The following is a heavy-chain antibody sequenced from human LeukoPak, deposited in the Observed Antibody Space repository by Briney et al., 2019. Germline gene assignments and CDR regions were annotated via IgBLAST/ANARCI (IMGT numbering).Heavy chain of an antibody. Sequence: PGGSLRLSCAASGFTVSSNYMSWVRQAPGKGLEWVSVIYSGGSTYYADSVKGRFTISRDNSKNTLYLQMNSLRAEDTAVYYCAREAYGTNYFDYWGQGTLVTVSS. V-gene: IGHV3-53*01. CDR3: AREAYGTNYFDY. J-gene: IGHJ4*02. CDR1: GFTVSSNY. CDR2: IYSGGST. D-gene: IGHD3-16*01.